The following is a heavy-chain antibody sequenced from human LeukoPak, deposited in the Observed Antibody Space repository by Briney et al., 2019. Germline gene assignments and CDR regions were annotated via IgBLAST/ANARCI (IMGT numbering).Heavy chain of an antibody. J-gene: IGHJ4*02. Sequence: PGGSLRLSCAASGFTFSSYAMHWVRRAPGKGLEWVAVVSYDGSNKYYADSVKGRFTISRDNSKNTLYLQMNSLRAEDTAVYYCARERYSGSYCFDYWGQGTLVTVSS. CDR1: GFTFSSYA. V-gene: IGHV3-30*01. CDR3: ARERYSGSYCFDY. CDR2: VSYDGSNK. D-gene: IGHD1-26*01.